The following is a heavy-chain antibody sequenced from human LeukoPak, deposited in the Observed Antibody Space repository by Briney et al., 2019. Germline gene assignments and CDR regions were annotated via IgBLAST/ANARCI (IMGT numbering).Heavy chain of an antibody. D-gene: IGHD1-26*01. J-gene: IGHJ6*03. V-gene: IGHV1-69*13. Sequence: VASVKVSCKASGGIFSSYAISWVRQAPGQGLEWMGGIIPLFGTANYAQKFQGRVTITADESTSTAYMELSSLRSEDTAVYYCARAPTRGYYYYYMDVWGKGTTVTVSS. CDR2: IIPLFGTA. CDR1: GGIFSSYA. CDR3: ARAPTRGYYYYYMDV.